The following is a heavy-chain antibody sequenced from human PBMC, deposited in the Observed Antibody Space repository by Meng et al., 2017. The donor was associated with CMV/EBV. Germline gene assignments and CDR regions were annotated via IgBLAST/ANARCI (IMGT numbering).Heavy chain of an antibody. CDR1: GFSLSTSGMR. Sequence: SGPTLVKPTQTLTLTCTFSGFSLSTSGMRVSWIRQPPGKALEWLARIDWDDDKFYSTSLKTRLTISKDTSKNQVVLTMTNMDPVDTATYYCTRINELNLDYWGQGTLVTVSS. J-gene: IGHJ4*02. V-gene: IGHV2-70D*14. CDR2: IDWDDDK. CDR3: TRINELNLDY. D-gene: IGHD1-1*01.